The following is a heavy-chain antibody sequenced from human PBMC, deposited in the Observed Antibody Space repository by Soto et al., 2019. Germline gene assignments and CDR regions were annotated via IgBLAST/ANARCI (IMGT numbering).Heavy chain of an antibody. Sequence: GGSLRLSCAASGFTFSSYAMSWVRQAPGKGLEWVSAISGSGGSTYYADSVKGRFTISRDNSKNTLYLQMNSLRAEDTAVYYCAKDRPTSYYYDSSGYYRVYYFDYWGQGTLVTVSS. CDR2: ISGSGGST. V-gene: IGHV3-23*01. D-gene: IGHD3-22*01. CDR1: GFTFSSYA. J-gene: IGHJ4*02. CDR3: AKDRPTSYYYDSSGYYRVYYFDY.